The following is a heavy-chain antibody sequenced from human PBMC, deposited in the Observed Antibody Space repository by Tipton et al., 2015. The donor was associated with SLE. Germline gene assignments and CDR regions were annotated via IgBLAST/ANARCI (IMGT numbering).Heavy chain of an antibody. J-gene: IGHJ6*03. V-gene: IGHV4-34*01. D-gene: IGHD5-12*01. Sequence: TLSLTCAVYGGSFSGYYWSWIRQPPGKGLEYIGYIHYSGSTNYNPSLKSRVTMSLDTSKNQFSLRLNSVTAADTAVYYCARAGLATSYYYYMDVWGKGTTVTVSS. CDR3: ARAGLATSYYYYMDV. CDR1: GGSFSGYY. CDR2: IHYSGST.